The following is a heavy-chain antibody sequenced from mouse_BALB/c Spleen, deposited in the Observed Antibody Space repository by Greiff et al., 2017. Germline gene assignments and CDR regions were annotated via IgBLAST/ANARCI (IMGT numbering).Heavy chain of an antibody. CDR3: AIYGSFAY. D-gene: IGHD1-1*01. CDR2: INPSTGYT. Sequence: VQLQQSGAELAKPGASVKMSCKASGYTFTSYWMHWVKQRPGQGLEWIGYINPSTGYTEYNQKFKDKATLTADKSSSTAYMQLSSLTSEDSAVYYCAIYGSFAYWGQGTLVTVSA. CDR1: GYTFTSYW. J-gene: IGHJ3*01. V-gene: IGHV1-7*01.